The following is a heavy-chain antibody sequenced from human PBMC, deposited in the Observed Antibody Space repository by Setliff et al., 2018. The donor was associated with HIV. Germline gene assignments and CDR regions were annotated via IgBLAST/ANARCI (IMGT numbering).Heavy chain of an antibody. J-gene: IGHJ4*02. V-gene: IGHV1-69-2*01. D-gene: IGHD3-3*02. Sequence: GASVKVSCKASGYSLSDYFLHWVQEAPGRGLEWMGRVDPEDGETIYAEKFQGRVTITADTSTDTAYMELSSLRSEDTAVYYCATVLRRQLGNWGQGTLVTVSS. CDR3: ATVLRRQLGN. CDR2: VDPEDGET. CDR1: GYSLSDYF.